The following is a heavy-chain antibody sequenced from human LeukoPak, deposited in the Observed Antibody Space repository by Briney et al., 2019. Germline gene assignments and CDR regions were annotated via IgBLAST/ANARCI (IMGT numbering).Heavy chain of an antibody. J-gene: IGHJ6*02. V-gene: IGHV4-61*02. CDR2: IYTSGST. CDR1: GGSISSGSYY. Sequence: SETLSLTCTVSGGSISSGSYYWSWIRQPAGKGLEWIGRIYTSGSTNYNPSLKSRVTISVDTSKNQFSLKLSSVTAADTAVYYCARGAPLLDRNYYGMDVWGQGTTVTVSS. D-gene: IGHD3/OR15-3a*01. CDR3: ARGAPLLDRNYYGMDV.